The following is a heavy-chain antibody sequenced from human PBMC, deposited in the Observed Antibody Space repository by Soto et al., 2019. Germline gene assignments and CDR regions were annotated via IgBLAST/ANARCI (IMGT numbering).Heavy chain of an antibody. CDR2: IFSNDEK. D-gene: IGHD6-19*01. CDR3: ARILLIAVAGRMVQWSDP. J-gene: IGHJ5*02. Sequence: QVTLKESGPVLVKPTETLTLTCTVSGFSLSNARLGVSWIRQPPGKALERLVHIFSNDEKSYSTSLKSRLTISKDTSKSQVVLTMTNMDPVDTATYYCARILLIAVAGRMVQWSDPWGQETLVTVSP. V-gene: IGHV2-26*01. CDR1: GFSLSNARLG.